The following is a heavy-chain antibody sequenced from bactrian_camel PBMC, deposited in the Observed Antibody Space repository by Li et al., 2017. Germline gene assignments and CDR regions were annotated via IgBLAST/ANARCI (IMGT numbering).Heavy chain of an antibody. CDR3: AARGPYCYTKLSVRDFTY. CDR1: SSYSRAC. V-gene: IGHV3S55*01. D-gene: IGHD2*01. J-gene: IGHJ6*01. CDR2: IDSDGK. Sequence: HVQLVESGGGSVETGGSLNPTCSAHSSYSRACMGWFRQAPGKDREGVAHIDSDGKWYAESLKGRSTISTDDANNTLDLQLDSLQPEDTAMYYCAARGPYCYTKLSVRDFTYWGQGTQVTVS.